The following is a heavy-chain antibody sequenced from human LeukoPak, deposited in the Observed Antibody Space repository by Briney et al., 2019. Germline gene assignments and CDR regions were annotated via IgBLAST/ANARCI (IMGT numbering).Heavy chain of an antibody. D-gene: IGHD6-19*01. CDR3: ARQAGPRWFDP. CDR2: IYYSGST. V-gene: IGHV4-59*08. Sequence: SETLSLTCTVSGGSISSYYWSWIRQPPGKGLEWIGYIYYSGSTNYNPSLNSRVTISVDTSKNQFSLKLSSVTAADTAVYYCARQAGPRWFDPWGQGTLVTVSS. J-gene: IGHJ5*02. CDR1: GGSISSYY.